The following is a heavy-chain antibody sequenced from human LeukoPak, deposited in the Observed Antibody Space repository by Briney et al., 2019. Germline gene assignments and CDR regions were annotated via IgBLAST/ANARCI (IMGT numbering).Heavy chain of an antibody. Sequence: GGSLRLSCAASGFTFSDYYMSWIRQAPGKGLEWVSYISSSGSTIYYADSVKGRFTISRDNAKNSLYLQMNSLRAEDTAVYYCATLTTVDYYYYYGMDVWGQGTTVTVSS. V-gene: IGHV3-11*01. J-gene: IGHJ6*02. CDR2: ISSSGSTI. CDR3: ATLTTVDYYYYYGMDV. D-gene: IGHD4-23*01. CDR1: GFTFSDYY.